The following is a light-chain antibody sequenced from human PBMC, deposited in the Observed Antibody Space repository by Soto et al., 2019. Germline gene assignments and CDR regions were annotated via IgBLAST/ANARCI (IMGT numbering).Light chain of an antibody. J-gene: IGKJ3*01. V-gene: IGKV3-15*01. CDR1: QSVSSK. CDR2: GAS. CDR3: HQYNSWPRGT. Sequence: EIVMTQSPATLSVSPGEGATLSCRASQSVSSKLAWYQQKPGQAPRLLIYGASTRATGIPARFSGSGSGTDFTLIISSLQSEDSAVYYCHQYNSWPRGTFGPGTKVEIK.